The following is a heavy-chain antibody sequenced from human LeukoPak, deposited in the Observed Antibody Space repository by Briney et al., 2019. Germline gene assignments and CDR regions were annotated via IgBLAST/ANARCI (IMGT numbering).Heavy chain of an antibody. J-gene: IGHJ5*02. Sequence: GGSLRLSCAASGFTFNNYAMSWVRQAPGKGLEWVAAISGNGGRTYYRDSVKGRFTISRDNAKNSLYLQMNSLRAEDTAVYYCASSLAAAGTGGWFDPWGQGTLVTVSS. CDR3: ASSLAAAGTGGWFDP. D-gene: IGHD6-13*01. CDR2: ISGNGGRT. V-gene: IGHV3-23*01. CDR1: GFTFNNYA.